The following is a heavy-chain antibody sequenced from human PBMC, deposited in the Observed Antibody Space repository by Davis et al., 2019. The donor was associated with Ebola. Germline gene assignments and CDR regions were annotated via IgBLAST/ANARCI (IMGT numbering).Heavy chain of an antibody. D-gene: IGHD4-17*01. Sequence: GESLKISCAASGFTVSSNYMSWIRQAPGKGLEWVSYISSSGSTIYYADSVKGRFTISRDNAKNSLYLQMNSLRAEDTAVYYCARDTVTTNPYYYYYGMDVWGQGTTVTVSS. CDR3: ARDTVTTNPYYYYYGMDV. CDR1: GFTVSSNY. V-gene: IGHV3-11*01. J-gene: IGHJ6*02. CDR2: ISSSGSTI.